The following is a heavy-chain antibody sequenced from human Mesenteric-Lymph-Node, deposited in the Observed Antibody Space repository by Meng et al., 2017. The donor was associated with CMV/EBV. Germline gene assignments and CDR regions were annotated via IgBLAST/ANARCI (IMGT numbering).Heavy chain of an antibody. Sequence: GESLKISFAASGFTFYNYAMTWVRQAPGKGLEWVSTISGSGDRTFYGDSAKGRFTISRDNSKSMLFLQMNSLRAEDTATYYCAKDTGMLPYYFDYWGQGTLVTVSS. V-gene: IGHV3-23*01. D-gene: IGHD3-16*01. CDR2: ISGSGDRT. CDR3: AKDTGMLPYYFDY. J-gene: IGHJ4*02. CDR1: GFTFYNYA.